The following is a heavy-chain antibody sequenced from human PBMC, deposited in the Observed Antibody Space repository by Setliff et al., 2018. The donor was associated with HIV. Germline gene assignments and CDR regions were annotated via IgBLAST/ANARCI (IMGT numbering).Heavy chain of an antibody. CDR2: IHTTGSP. J-gene: IGHJ4*02. D-gene: IGHD3-9*01. CDR3: ARLLEGPDYSSDFRYFDWFPDV. Sequence: SETLSLTCTISGVYISNYHWGWIRQPPGRGLEWIGFIHTTGSPKNNPSLQSRVPISIDMAKSLFSLELSSVTAADTAVYYCARLLEGPDYSSDFRYFDWFPDVWGQGTLVTVSS. V-gene: IGHV4-4*08. CDR1: GVYISNYH.